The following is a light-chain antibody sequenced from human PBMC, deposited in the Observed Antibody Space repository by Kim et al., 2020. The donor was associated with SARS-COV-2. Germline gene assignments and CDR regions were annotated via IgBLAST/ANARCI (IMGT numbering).Light chain of an antibody. V-gene: IGKV3-11*01. Sequence: PGDRATLSCRASQSVGTYLAWYQQKPGQAPRLLIFDASNRATGIPARFSGSGSGTDFTLVISSLEPEDFATYYCQQYDSFSGTFGQGTKLEI. CDR2: DAS. CDR3: QQYDSFSGT. CDR1: QSVGTY. J-gene: IGKJ2*01.